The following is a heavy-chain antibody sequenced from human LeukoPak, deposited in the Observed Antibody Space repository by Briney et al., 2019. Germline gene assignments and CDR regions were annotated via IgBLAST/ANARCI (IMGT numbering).Heavy chain of an antibody. CDR2: IYPRDGST. CDR3: ARDQEGFDC. J-gene: IGHJ4*02. V-gene: IGHV1-46*01. CDR1: GYTFTSNY. Sequence: ASVKVSRKASGYTFTSNYIHWVRQAPGQGLEWMGMIYPRDGSTSYAQKSQGRVTVTRDTSTSTVHMELSGLRSEDTAVYYCARDQEGFDCWGQGTLVTVSS.